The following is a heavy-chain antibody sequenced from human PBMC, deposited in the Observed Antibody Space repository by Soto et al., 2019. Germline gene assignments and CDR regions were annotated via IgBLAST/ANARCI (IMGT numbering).Heavy chain of an antibody. Sequence: SETLSLTCTVSGGSISSGDYYWSWIRQPPGKGLEWIGYIYYSGSTYYNPSLKSRVTMSVDTSKNQFSLKLSSVTAADTAVYYCARERGTMNWWFDPWGQGTLVTVSS. J-gene: IGHJ5*02. CDR2: IYYSGST. V-gene: IGHV4-30-4*01. CDR1: GGSISSGDYY. CDR3: ARERGTMNWWFDP. D-gene: IGHD1-1*01.